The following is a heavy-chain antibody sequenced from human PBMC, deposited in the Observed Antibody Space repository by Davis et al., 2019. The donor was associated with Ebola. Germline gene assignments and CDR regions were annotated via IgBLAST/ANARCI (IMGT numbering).Heavy chain of an antibody. CDR1: GFTYSSYG. CDR3: TKPVLYCSSTSCYPLLYYYYGMDV. Sequence: PGGSLRLSCAASGFTYSSYGMHWVRQAPGKGLEWVAVISYDGSNKYYADSVKGRFTISRDNSKNTLYLQMNSLRAEDTAVYYCTKPVLYCSSTSCYPLLYYYYGMDVWGQGTTVTVSS. D-gene: IGHD2-2*01. V-gene: IGHV3-30*18. J-gene: IGHJ6*02. CDR2: ISYDGSNK.